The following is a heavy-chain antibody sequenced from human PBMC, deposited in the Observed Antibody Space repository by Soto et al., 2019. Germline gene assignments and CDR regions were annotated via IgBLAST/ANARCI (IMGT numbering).Heavy chain of an antibody. V-gene: IGHV1-69*06. CDR3: ARDGWGNFDWLLYS. CDR1: GGTFSSYA. Sequence: ASVKVSCKASGGTFSSYAISWVRQAPGQGLEWMGGIIPIFGTANYAQKFQGRVTITADKSTSTAYMELSSLRSEDTAVYYCARDGWGNFDWLLYSWGQGTLVTVSS. J-gene: IGHJ4*02. D-gene: IGHD3-9*01. CDR2: IIPIFGTA.